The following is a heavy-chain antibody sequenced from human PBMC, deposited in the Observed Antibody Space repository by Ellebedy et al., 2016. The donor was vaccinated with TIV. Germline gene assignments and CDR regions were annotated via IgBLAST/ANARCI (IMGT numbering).Heavy chain of an antibody. V-gene: IGHV1-69*06. CDR3: ARGGPDGAGGGMDV. J-gene: IGHJ6*02. CDR1: GGTFSSYA. D-gene: IGHD5-24*01. CDR2: IIPIFGTA. Sequence: SVKVSCXASGGTFSSYAISWVRQAPGQGLEWMGGIIPIFGTANYAQKFQGRVTITADKSTSTAYMELSSLRSEDTAVYYCARGGPDGAGGGMDVWGQGTTVTVSS.